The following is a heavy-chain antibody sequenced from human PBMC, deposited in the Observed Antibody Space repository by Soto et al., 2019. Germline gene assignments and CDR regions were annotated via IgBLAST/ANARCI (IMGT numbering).Heavy chain of an antibody. V-gene: IGHV4-59*01. CDR3: ARMAYEDPLWFGELLYDY. CDR2: IYYSGST. Sequence: SETLSLTCTVSGGSISSYYWSWIRQPPGKGLEWIGYIYYSGSTNYNPSLKSRVTISVDTSKNQFSLKLGSVTAADTAVYYCARMAYEDPLWFGELLYDYWGQGTLVTVSS. J-gene: IGHJ4*02. CDR1: GGSISSYY. D-gene: IGHD3-10*01.